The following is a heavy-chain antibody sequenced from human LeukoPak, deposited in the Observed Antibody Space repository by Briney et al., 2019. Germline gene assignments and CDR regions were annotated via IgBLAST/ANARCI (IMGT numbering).Heavy chain of an antibody. Sequence: PGGSLRLSCAASGFTFSSYSMNWVRQAQGKGLEWVSSISSSSTYINYVDSVKGRFTISRDNAKKSLYLQVNSLRAEDTAVYYCARGVSAAGIHWFDPWGQGTLVTVSS. J-gene: IGHJ5*02. CDR1: GFTFSSYS. CDR3: ARGVSAAGIHWFDP. V-gene: IGHV3-21*01. D-gene: IGHD6-13*01. CDR2: ISSSSTYI.